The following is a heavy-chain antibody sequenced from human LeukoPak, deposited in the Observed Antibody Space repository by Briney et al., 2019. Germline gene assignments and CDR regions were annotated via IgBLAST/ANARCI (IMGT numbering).Heavy chain of an antibody. J-gene: IGHJ4*02. Sequence: GGSLRLFCAASGFTVSSNYMSWVRQAPGKGLEWVSILYSGGNTYYADSVKGRFTISRDNSKNMLYLQMNSLSAEDTAIYYCAREQPPGAYFDYWGQETLATVSS. CDR2: LYSGGNT. CDR1: GFTVSSNY. V-gene: IGHV3-53*01. CDR3: AREQPPGAYFDY. D-gene: IGHD3-10*01.